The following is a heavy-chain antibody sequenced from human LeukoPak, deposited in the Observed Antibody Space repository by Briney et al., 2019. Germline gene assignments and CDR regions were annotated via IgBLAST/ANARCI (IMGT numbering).Heavy chain of an antibody. Sequence: NPSETLSLTCTVSGGSISSYYWSWIRQPPGKGLEWIGCIHYSGSTNYNPSLKSRVTISVDTSKNQFSLKLSSVTAADTAIYYCARVRDRSSYFYDLDYWGQGTLVTVSS. CDR2: IHYSGST. D-gene: IGHD3-22*01. V-gene: IGHV4-59*01. CDR1: GGSISSYY. J-gene: IGHJ4*02. CDR3: ARVRDRSSYFYDLDY.